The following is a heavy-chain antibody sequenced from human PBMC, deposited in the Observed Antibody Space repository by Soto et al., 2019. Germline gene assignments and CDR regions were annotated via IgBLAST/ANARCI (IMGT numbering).Heavy chain of an antibody. CDR1: GGSISSGGYY. Sequence: SETLSLTCTVSGGSISSGGYYWTWIRQHPGKDLEWIGYIYYSGSVYYNPSLRSRVTISVDTSKNQFSLKLTSVTAADTAVYYCASTASAYSYFDSWGQGTLVTVSS. CDR3: ASTASAYSYFDS. J-gene: IGHJ4*02. V-gene: IGHV4-31*03. CDR2: IYYSGSV. D-gene: IGHD2-15*01.